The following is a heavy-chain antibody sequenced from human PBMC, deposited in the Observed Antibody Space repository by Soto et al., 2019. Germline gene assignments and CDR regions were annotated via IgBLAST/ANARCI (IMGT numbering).Heavy chain of an antibody. D-gene: IGHD5-12*01. CDR2: ISSSGSTI. J-gene: IGHJ5*02. CDR3: ASRGGYAGPSWFDP. CDR1: GFTFSDYD. V-gene: IGHV3-11*01. Sequence: GGSLRLACAASGFTFSDYDMSGIRQAPGKGLEWVSYISSSGSTIYYADSVKGRFTISRDNAKNSLYLQMNSLRAEDTAVYYCASRGGYAGPSWFDPWGQGTLVTVSS.